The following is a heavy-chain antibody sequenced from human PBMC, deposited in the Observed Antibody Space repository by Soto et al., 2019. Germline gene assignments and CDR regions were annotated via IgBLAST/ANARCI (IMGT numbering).Heavy chain of an antibody. D-gene: IGHD3-22*01. CDR3: ARDFFDSSDYTTNWFDP. Sequence: SETLSLTCSVSGGSISNSRFYWAWIRQPPGEGLEWIGSIYHTGNAYYNPSLKSRVTISVDTSKNQFSLKLTSVTAADAALYYCARDFFDSSDYTTNWFDPWGQGTLVTVSS. V-gene: IGHV4-39*01. CDR1: GGSISNSRFY. J-gene: IGHJ5*02. CDR2: IYHTGNA.